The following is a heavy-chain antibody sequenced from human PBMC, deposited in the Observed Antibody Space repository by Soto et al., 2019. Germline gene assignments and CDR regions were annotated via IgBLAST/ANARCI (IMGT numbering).Heavy chain of an antibody. V-gene: IGHV3-30-3*01. D-gene: IGHD6-6*01. CDR1: GFTFSSYA. Sequence: QVQLVESGGGVVQPGGSLRLSCAASGFTFSSYAMHWVRQAPGKGLEWVAVISYDGSNKYYADSVKGRFTISRDNSKNTLYLQMNSLRAEDTAVYYCARDLRGARHYYYYGMDVWGQGTTVTVSS. CDR2: ISYDGSNK. J-gene: IGHJ6*02. CDR3: ARDLRGARHYYYYGMDV.